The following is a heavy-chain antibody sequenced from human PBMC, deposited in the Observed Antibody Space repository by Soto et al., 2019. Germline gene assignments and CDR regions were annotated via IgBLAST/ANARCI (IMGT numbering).Heavy chain of an antibody. V-gene: IGHV3-30*04. CDR2: IWYDGSNK. Sequence: GKGLEWVAVIWYDGSNKYYADSVKGRFTISRDNSKNTLYLQMNSLRAEDTAVYYSARGVTGAVVTAMGAFGIWGQGTMVT. D-gene: IGHD2-21*02. J-gene: IGHJ3*02. CDR3: ARGVTGAVVTAMGAFGI.